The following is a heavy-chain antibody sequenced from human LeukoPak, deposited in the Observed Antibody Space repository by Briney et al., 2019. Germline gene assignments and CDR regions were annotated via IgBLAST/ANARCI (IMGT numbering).Heavy chain of an antibody. CDR3: ARERRKSYYFDY. D-gene: IGHD1-26*01. Sequence: GGSLRLSCAASGFTFSSYEMNWVRQAPGKGLEWVSYISSSGSTIYYADSVKGRFTISRDNAKNSLYLQMNSLRAEDTAVYYCARERRKSYYFDYWGQGTLVTVSS. CDR2: ISSSGSTI. V-gene: IGHV3-48*03. CDR1: GFTFSSYE. J-gene: IGHJ4*02.